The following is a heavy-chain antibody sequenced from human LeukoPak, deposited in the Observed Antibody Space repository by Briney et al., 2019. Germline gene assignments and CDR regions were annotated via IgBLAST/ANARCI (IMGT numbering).Heavy chain of an antibody. V-gene: IGHV5-51*01. CDR1: GYSFTSYW. J-gene: IGHJ3*02. D-gene: IGHD3-16*01. Sequence: GESLKISCKGSGYSFTSYWIGWVRQMPGKGLEWMGIIYPGDSDTRYSPSFQGQVTISADKSISTAYLQWSSLKASDTAMYYCARPLPLVGELLGAFDIWGQGTMVAVSS. CDR3: ARPLPLVGELLGAFDI. CDR2: IYPGDSDT.